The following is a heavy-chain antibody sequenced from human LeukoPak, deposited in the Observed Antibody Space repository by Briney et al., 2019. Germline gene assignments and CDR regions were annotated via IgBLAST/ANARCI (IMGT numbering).Heavy chain of an antibody. V-gene: IGHV4-61*02. Sequence: SETLSLTCTVSGGSISSGSYYWRWIRQPAGKGLEWIGRIYTSGGTNYNPSLKSRVIISVDTSKNQFSLKLSSVTAADTAVYYCARDYDFWSGYSDYWGQGTLVTVSS. D-gene: IGHD3-3*01. CDR2: IYTSGGT. J-gene: IGHJ4*02. CDR3: ARDYDFWSGYSDY. CDR1: GGSISSGSYY.